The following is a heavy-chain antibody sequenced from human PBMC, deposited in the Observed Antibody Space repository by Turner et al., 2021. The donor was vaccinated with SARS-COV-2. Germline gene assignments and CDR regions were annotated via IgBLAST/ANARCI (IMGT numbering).Heavy chain of an antibody. CDR1: GFTFRNYA. Sequence: EVQLLESGGGLVQPGGSLRLSCVAAGFTFRNYAMSWVRLAPGRGLEWVSTGSARGGNTYYADSLKGRFTISRDNSENAVFLQVNSLRAEDTAVYYCAKGTIAVPGTFDYWGQGSLVTVSS. CDR3: AKGTIAVPGTFDY. V-gene: IGHV3-23*01. J-gene: IGHJ4*02. D-gene: IGHD6-19*01. CDR2: GSARGGNT.